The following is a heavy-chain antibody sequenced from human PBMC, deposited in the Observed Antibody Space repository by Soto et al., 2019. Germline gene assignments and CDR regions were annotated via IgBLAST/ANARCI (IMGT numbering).Heavy chain of an antibody. D-gene: IGHD3-22*01. CDR1: GGSISTGGYY. CDR3: AGVLSVALYDS. CDR2: IYYSGST. V-gene: IGHV4-31*03. J-gene: IGHJ4*02. Sequence: QVQLQESGPGLVKPSQTLSLTCTVSGGSISTGGYYWTWIRQHPGKGLEWIGYIYYSGSTYYNPSLKSRVTISVDTSKYKSSLKLSSVSAAETAVYYWAGVLSVALYDSWGQGTGVTVSS.